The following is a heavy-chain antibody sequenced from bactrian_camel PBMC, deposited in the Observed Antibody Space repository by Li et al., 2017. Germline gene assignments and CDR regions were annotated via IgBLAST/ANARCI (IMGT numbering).Heavy chain of an antibody. CDR2: IRQSTRT. D-gene: IGHD1*01. CDR1: GGGMHVRD. J-gene: IGHJ7*01. Sequence: HVQLVESGGGSVQAGGSLRLSCTGSGGGMHVRDMGWFRQTPGGQREGVAHIRQSTRTQYADSVKGRFTISQDNAENTAYLQLNRLTTEDTAMYYCQINDRQR. V-gene: IGHV3S53*01.